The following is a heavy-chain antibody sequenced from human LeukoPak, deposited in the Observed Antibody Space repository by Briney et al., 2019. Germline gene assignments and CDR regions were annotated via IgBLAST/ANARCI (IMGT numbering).Heavy chain of an antibody. CDR2: IIPIFGTA. V-gene: IGHV1-69*13. Sequence: SVKVSCKASGGTFSSYAISWVRQAPGQGLEWMGGIIPIFGTANYAQKFQGRVTITADESTSTAYMELSSLTSDDTAVYYCARDLPKTGYVGALDIWGQGTMVTVSA. D-gene: IGHD5-12*01. J-gene: IGHJ3*02. CDR1: GGTFSSYA. CDR3: ARDLPKTGYVGALDI.